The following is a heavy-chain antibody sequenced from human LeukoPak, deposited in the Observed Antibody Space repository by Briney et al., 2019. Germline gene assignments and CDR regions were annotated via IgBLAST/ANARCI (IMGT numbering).Heavy chain of an antibody. Sequence: ASVKGSCKVSGYTLTELSMHWVRQAPGKGLEWMGGFDPEDGETIYAQKFQGRVTMTEDTSTDTAYMELSSLRSEDTAVYYCATEDPPGIAARGAKPFDYWGQGTLVTVSS. CDR3: ATEDPPGIAARGAKPFDY. CDR2: FDPEDGET. V-gene: IGHV1-24*01. CDR1: GYTLTELS. D-gene: IGHD6-13*01. J-gene: IGHJ4*02.